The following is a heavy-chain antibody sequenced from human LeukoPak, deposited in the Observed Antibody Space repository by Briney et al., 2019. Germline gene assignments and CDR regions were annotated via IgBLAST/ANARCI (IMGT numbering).Heavy chain of an antibody. CDR3: ARDGHFDN. Sequence: ASVKVSCKASGYTFTGYNMQWLRQAPGQGLEWMGWINPNSGGTNYAQKFQGRVTMTRDTSISTAYVEQSRLRSDDTAVYYCARDGHFDNWGQGTLVTVSS. V-gene: IGHV1-2*02. CDR2: INPNSGGT. CDR1: GYTFTGYN. J-gene: IGHJ4*02.